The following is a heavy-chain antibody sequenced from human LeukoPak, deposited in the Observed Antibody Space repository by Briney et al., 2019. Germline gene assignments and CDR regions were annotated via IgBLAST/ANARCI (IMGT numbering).Heavy chain of an antibody. J-gene: IGHJ4*02. D-gene: IGHD5-24*01. CDR1: GYSFTNQW. CDR3: ARRGSYGYSATYYFDY. V-gene: IGHV5-51*01. Sequence: GESLKISCKASGYSFTNQWIAWVRQMPGKGLEWMGIIYPGDSDTRYSPSFQGQVTISADKSISTAYLQWSSLKASDTAMYYCARRGSYGYSATYYFDYWGQGTLVTVSS. CDR2: IYPGDSDT.